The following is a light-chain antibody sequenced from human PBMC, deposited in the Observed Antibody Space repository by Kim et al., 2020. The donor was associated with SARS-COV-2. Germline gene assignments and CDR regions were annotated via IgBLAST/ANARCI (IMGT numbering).Light chain of an antibody. CDR1: QTVSGSY. CDR3: QQYGSS. V-gene: IGKV3-20*01. J-gene: IGKJ4*01. CDR2: GTS. Sequence: LSLSPGERATLSCRASQTVSGSYLAWYHQKPGQAPRLLIYGTSTRATGVPDRFSGSGSGTDFTLTISRLEPEDFAVYYCQQYGSSFGGGTKVEIK.